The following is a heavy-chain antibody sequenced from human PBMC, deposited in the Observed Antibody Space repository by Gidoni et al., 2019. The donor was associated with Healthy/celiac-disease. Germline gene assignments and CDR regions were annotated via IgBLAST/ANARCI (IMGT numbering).Heavy chain of an antibody. Sequence: QVQLVESGGGVVQPGRSLRLSCSASGFTFSSYAMHWVRQAPGKGLEWVAVISYDGRNKYYADSVKGRFTISRDNSKNTLYLQMNSLRAEDTAVYYCARDLGRLLGAFDIWGQGTMVTVSS. V-gene: IGHV3-30*04. CDR1: GFTFSSYA. CDR3: ARDLGRLLGAFDI. CDR2: ISYDGRNK. J-gene: IGHJ3*02. D-gene: IGHD2-15*01.